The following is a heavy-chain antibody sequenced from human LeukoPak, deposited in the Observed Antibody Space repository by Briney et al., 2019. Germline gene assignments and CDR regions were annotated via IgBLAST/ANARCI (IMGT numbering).Heavy chain of an antibody. Sequence: GGSLRLSCAASGFTFSSYSMNWVRQAPGKGLEWVSYISSSSSTIYYADSVKGRFTISRDNARNSLYVQMHSLRAEDTAVYYCARVGGSGRFDYWGQGTLVTVSS. CDR2: ISSSSSTI. D-gene: IGHD3-10*01. CDR3: ARVGGSGRFDY. V-gene: IGHV3-48*04. CDR1: GFTFSSYS. J-gene: IGHJ4*02.